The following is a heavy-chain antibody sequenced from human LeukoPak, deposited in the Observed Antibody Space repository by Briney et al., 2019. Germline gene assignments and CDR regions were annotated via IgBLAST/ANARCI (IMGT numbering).Heavy chain of an antibody. Sequence: GGSLRLSCAASGFTFSSYAMSWVRQAPGKGLEWVSVIYSGGSTYYADSVKGRFTISRDNSKNTLYLQMNSLRAEDTAVYYCARSLDIDCAMDVWGKGTTVTVSS. CDR1: GFTFSSYA. CDR2: IYSGGST. V-gene: IGHV3-53*01. D-gene: IGHD2-2*03. J-gene: IGHJ6*03. CDR3: ARSLDIDCAMDV.